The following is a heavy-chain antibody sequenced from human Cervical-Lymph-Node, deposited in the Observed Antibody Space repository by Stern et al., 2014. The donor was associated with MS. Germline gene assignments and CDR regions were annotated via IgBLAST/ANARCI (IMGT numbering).Heavy chain of an antibody. J-gene: IGHJ4*02. CDR2: IYWDDDK. V-gene: IGHV2-5*02. CDR1: GFSLTLTGEA. CDR3: ARRGSPNHGGYFFDS. Sequence: QVTLRESGPTLVRPTQTLSLTCTFSGFSLTLTGEAVAWIRQPPGKALEWLALIYWDDDKVYSPSLKNRIALTKDTFKHQVVFTLTNMDPMDTATYYCARRGSPNHGGYFFDSWGQGILVTVSS. D-gene: IGHD2/OR15-2a*01.